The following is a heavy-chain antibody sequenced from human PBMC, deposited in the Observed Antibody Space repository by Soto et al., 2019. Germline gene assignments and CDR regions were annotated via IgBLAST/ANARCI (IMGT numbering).Heavy chain of an antibody. D-gene: IGHD5-18*01. CDR3: ARATAMDNSSSGCCDS. V-gene: IGHV4-59*01. CDR1: GGSLTNFY. CDR2: VHASGTT. J-gene: IGHJ4*02. Sequence: QVLLQESGPGLVKPSETLSLTCTVSGGSLTNFYWGWVRQPPGKGLEWIGYVHASGTTNYNSSLRSRVSISVDTSRNQFSLKLSSVIAADTAVYYCARATAMDNSSSGCCDSWGQGTLVTVSS.